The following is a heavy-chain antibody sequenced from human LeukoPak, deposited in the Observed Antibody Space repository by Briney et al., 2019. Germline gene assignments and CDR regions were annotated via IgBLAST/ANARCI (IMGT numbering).Heavy chain of an antibody. CDR2: INPNSGGT. Sequence: ASVKVSCKASGYTFTGYYMHWVRQAPGQGLEWMGWINPNSGGTNYAQKFQGRVTITADESTGTAYMELSSLRSEDTAVYYCARARSGNHKLSFDYWGQGTLVTVSS. J-gene: IGHJ4*02. V-gene: IGHV1-2*02. CDR3: ARARSGNHKLSFDY. D-gene: IGHD3-3*01. CDR1: GYTFTGYY.